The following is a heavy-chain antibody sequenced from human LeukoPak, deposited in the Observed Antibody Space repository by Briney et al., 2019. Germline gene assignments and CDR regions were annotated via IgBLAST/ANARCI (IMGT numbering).Heavy chain of an antibody. J-gene: IGHJ4*02. CDR2: INPNSGGT. V-gene: IGHV1-2*02. CDR1: GYTFTGYY. D-gene: IGHD6-13*01. CDR3: ARGSGYSSSWCDY. Sequence: ASVKVSCKASGYTFTGYYMHWVRQAPGQGLEWMGWINPNSGGTNYAQKFRGRVTMTRDTSISTAYMELSRLRSDDTAVYYCARGSGYSSSWCDYWGQGTLVTVSS.